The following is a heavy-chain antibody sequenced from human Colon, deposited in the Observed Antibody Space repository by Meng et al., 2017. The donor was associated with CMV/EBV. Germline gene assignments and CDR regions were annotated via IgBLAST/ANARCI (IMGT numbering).Heavy chain of an antibody. CDR3: VRQSLSGRPHFDY. CDR2: IIPRLDLT. V-gene: IGHV1-69*04. Sequence: SVKVSCKAAGGTFTGYGVSWVRQAPGQGLEWVGRIIPRLDLTTYAQKFQGRVSMTADKFTDTAYMELSSLTSEDTAVYYCVRQSLSGRPHFDYLGQGTLVTVSS. D-gene: IGHD3-9*01. J-gene: IGHJ4*02. CDR1: GGTFTGYG.